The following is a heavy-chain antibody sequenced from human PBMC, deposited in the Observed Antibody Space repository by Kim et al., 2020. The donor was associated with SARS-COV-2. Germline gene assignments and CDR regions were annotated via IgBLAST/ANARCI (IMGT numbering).Heavy chain of an antibody. V-gene: IGHV3-15*01. CDR2: IKSKTDGGTT. CDR1: GFTFSNAW. Sequence: GGSLRLSCAASGFTFSNAWMSWVRQAPGKGLEWVGRIKSKTDGGTTDYAAPVKGRFTISRDDSKNTLYLQMNSLKTEDTAVYYCKRGELYYYYGMDVWGQGTTVTVSS. J-gene: IGHJ6*02. D-gene: IGHD1-7*01. CDR3: KRGELYYYYGMDV.